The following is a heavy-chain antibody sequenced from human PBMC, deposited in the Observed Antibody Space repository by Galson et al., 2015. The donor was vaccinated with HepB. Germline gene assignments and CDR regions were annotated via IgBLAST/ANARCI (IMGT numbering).Heavy chain of an antibody. D-gene: IGHD2-15*01. J-gene: IGHJ5*02. CDR1: GYTFTSYY. CDR2: INPSGGST. Sequence: QSGAEVKKPGASVKVSCKASGYTFTSYYMHWVRQAPGQGLEWMGIINPSGGSTSYAQKFQGRVTMTRDTSASTAYMELSSLRSEDTAVYYCARGAALYCSGGSCHQKFDPWGQGTLVTVSS. CDR3: ARGAALYCSGGSCHQKFDP. V-gene: IGHV1-46*01.